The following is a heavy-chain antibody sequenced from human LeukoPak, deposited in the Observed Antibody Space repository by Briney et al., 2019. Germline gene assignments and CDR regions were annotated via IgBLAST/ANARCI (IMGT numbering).Heavy chain of an antibody. CDR2: IYSTGTT. D-gene: IGHD6-13*01. Sequence: SETLSLTCTVSGGSINYYYWSWIRQPPGKGLEWIGYIYSTGTTNYNPSLKSRVTISVDTSKNQFSLKLSSVTAADTAVYYCARGGSIAAAYSPSYFDYWGQGTLVTVSS. V-gene: IGHV4-59*01. CDR1: GGSINYYY. CDR3: ARGGSIAAAYSPSYFDY. J-gene: IGHJ4*02.